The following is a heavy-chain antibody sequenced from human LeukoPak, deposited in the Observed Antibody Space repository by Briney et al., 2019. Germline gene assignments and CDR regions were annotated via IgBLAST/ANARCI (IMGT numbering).Heavy chain of an antibody. CDR1: GFTFSSYS. J-gene: IGHJ4*02. D-gene: IGHD3-22*01. Sequence: PGGSLRLSCAASGFTFSSYSMNWVRQAPGKGLEWVSSISSSSSYIYYADSVKGRFTISRDNAKNSLYLQMNSLRAEDTAVYYCASPGSGYYDYWGQGTLVTVSS. V-gene: IGHV3-21*01. CDR2: ISSSSSYI. CDR3: ASPGSGYYDY.